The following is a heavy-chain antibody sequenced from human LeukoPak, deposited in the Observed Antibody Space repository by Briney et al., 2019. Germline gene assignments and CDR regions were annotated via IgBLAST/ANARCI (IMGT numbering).Heavy chain of an antibody. CDR1: GFTFSDYY. Sequence: GGSPRLSCAASGFTFSDYYMSWIRQAPGKGLEWVSYISSSGSTIYYADSVKGRFTISRDNAKNSLYLQMNSLRAEDTAVYYCARAAGQRFEYSSGWNDYWGQGTLVTVSS. CDR3: ARAAGQRFEYSSGWNDY. CDR2: ISSSGSTI. V-gene: IGHV3-11*04. D-gene: IGHD6-19*01. J-gene: IGHJ4*02.